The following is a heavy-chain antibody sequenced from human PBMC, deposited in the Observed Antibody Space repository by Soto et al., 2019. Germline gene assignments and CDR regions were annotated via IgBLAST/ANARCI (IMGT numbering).Heavy chain of an antibody. CDR3: ARRSYGDYVFGY. CDR1: GGSISSSSYY. D-gene: IGHD4-17*01. Sequence: QLQLQESGPGLVKPSETLSLTCTVSGGSISSSSYYWGWIRQPPGKGLAWIGSIYYSGSTYYNPSLKSRVTISVDTSKNQFSLKLSSVTAADTAVYYCARRSYGDYVFGYWGQGTLVTVSS. V-gene: IGHV4-39*01. CDR2: IYYSGST. J-gene: IGHJ4*02.